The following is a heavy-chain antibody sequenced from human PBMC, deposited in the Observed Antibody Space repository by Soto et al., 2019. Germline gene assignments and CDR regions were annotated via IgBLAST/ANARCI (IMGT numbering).Heavy chain of an antibody. Sequence: GGSLRLSCAASGFTFSNAWMHWVRQAPGKGLEWVGRIKRKTEGETTDYATPVKGRFTISRDDSENMLFLQVNSLKTEDTAVYYCVTGSYGYSAWGQGTLVTVSS. J-gene: IGHJ4*02. D-gene: IGHD2-21*01. CDR3: VTGSYGYSA. CDR1: GFTFSNAW. CDR2: IKRKTEGETT. V-gene: IGHV3-15*07.